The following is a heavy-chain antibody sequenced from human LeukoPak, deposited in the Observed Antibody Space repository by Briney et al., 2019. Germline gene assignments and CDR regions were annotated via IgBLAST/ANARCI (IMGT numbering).Heavy chain of an antibody. CDR2: ISGRGNNT. V-gene: IGHV3-23*01. J-gene: IGHJ4*02. D-gene: IGHD6-13*01. CDR1: GFTFSTYA. Sequence: PGGSLRLSXAASGFTFSTYAMSWVGQAPGKGLEWVSSISGRGNNTYYADSAKGRFTISRDNSKNTLHLQMNSLRAEDTAIYYCARAYSSSWYDYWGQGTLVTVSS. CDR3: ARAYSSSWYDY.